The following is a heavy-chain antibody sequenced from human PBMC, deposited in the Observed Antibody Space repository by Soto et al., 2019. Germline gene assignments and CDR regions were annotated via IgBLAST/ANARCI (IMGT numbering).Heavy chain of an antibody. CDR2: ISGTASRT. CDR3: SPSFRYFDN. J-gene: IGHJ4*02. V-gene: IGHV3-23*01. Sequence: GGSLRLSCAVSGFTPTTTPLSWVRQPPWKGLEWVTTISGTASRTYYVDSVKGRFFISRDNSKNTVTLQMNKLTVEDTAVYYCSPSFRYFDNWGQGTRVPVCS. D-gene: IGHD3-9*01. CDR1: GFTPTTTP.